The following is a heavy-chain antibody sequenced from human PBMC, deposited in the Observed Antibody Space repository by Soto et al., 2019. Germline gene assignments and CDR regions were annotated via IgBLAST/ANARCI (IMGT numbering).Heavy chain of an antibody. V-gene: IGHV3-23*01. J-gene: IGHJ5*02. Sequence: GGSLRLSCAASGFTFSSYAMSWVRQAPGKGLEWVSAISGSGGSTYYADSVKGRFTISRDNSKNTLYLQMNSLRAEDMAVYYCANLLYDYGDYDTKNWFDPWGQGTLVTVSS. CDR1: GFTFSSYA. CDR2: ISGSGGST. CDR3: ANLLYDYGDYDTKNWFDP. D-gene: IGHD4-17*01.